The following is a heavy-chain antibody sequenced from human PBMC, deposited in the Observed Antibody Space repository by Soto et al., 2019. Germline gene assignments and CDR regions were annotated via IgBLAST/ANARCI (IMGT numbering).Heavy chain of an antibody. CDR2: IIPVVGTT. CDR1: GDTFTTNS. D-gene: IGHD2-8*01. CDR3: ARGLLYATTYFDY. J-gene: IGHJ4*02. V-gene: IGHV1-69*06. Sequence: QVQLVQAGAEVKKPGSSVKVSCKASGDTFTTNSLNWVRQAPGQGLEWMGGIIPVVGTTKYAQKYQDRVTITGDKHTNTAYMELSSLRSDDTAVYYCARGLLYATTYFDYWGQGTPVTVSS.